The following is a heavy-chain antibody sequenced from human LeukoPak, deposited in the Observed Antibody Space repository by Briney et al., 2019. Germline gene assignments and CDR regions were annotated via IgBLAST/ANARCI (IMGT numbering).Heavy chain of an antibody. CDR1: GFTFSSAW. Sequence: GGSLRLSCAASGFTFSSAWMSWVRQAPGKGLEWVGNVNQDGSGKYYVDSVKGRFTISKDNAKNSLYLQMNSLRAEDTAVYYCTSANYGPAYWGQGTLVTVSS. CDR3: TSANYGPAY. V-gene: IGHV3-7*01. D-gene: IGHD5-24*01. CDR2: VNQDGSGK. J-gene: IGHJ4*02.